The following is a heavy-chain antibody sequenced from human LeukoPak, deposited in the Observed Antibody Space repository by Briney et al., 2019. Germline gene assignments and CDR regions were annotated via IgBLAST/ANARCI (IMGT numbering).Heavy chain of an antibody. CDR1: GFTFDDYA. J-gene: IGHJ4*02. V-gene: IGHV3-9*01. CDR3: AKARSYGGYLYFDY. CDR2: ISWNSGSI. D-gene: IGHD5-12*01. Sequence: GGSLRLSCAASGFTFDDYAMHWVRQAPGKGLEWVSGISWNSGSIGYADSVKGRFTISRDNAKNSLYLQMNSLRAEDTASYYCAKARSYGGYLYFDYWGQGTLVTVSS.